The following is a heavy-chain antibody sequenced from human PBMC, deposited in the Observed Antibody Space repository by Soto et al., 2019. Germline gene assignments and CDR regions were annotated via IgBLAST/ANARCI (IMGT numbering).Heavy chain of an antibody. CDR2: ISAHNGDT. V-gene: IGHV1-18*04. CDR3: ATEPIYYNDGSGYYPLGH. D-gene: IGHD3-22*01. J-gene: IGHJ4*02. Sequence: ASVKVSCKASGYSFATYGFSWARQAPGQGLECVGWISAHNGDTHYSQKFQGRVTLTTDTSTNTGYMELRSLTSDDPAVYFCATEPIYYNDGSGYYPLGHWGQGTLVTVSS. CDR1: GYSFATYG.